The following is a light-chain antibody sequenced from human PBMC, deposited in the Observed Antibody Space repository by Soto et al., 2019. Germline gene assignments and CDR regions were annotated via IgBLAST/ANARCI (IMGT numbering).Light chain of an antibody. CDR2: GAS. CDR1: QTVRTNY. Sequence: EIVLTQSPGTLSLSPGERATLSCRASQTVRTNYLAWFQHKPGQAPRLLIYGASSRATGIPDRFSGSGSGTAFTLTINSLEPEDFAVYFCHQYSDSPLTFGGGTKVEIK. J-gene: IGKJ4*01. V-gene: IGKV3-20*01. CDR3: HQYSDSPLT.